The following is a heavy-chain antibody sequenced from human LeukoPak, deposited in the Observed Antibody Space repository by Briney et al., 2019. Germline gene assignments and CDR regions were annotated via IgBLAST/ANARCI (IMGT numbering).Heavy chain of an antibody. D-gene: IGHD1-26*01. CDR1: GFTFSGYS. CDR2: ISSSSSYT. CDR3: ARGQWELMTGSYDY. J-gene: IGHJ4*02. Sequence: PGGSLRLSCAASGFTFSGYSMNWVRQAPGKGLEWVSSISSSSSYTYYADSVKGRFTISRDNAKNSLYLQMNSLRAEDTALYYCARGQWELMTGSYDYWGQGTLVTVSS. V-gene: IGHV3-21*04.